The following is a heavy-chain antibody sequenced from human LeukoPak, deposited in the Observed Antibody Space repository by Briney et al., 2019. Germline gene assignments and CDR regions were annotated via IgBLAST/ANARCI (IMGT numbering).Heavy chain of an antibody. CDR1: GFTFSYYA. CDR3: ARDWPTIAAAGTIPEYFQH. V-gene: IGHV3-23*01. D-gene: IGHD6-13*01. J-gene: IGHJ1*01. Sequence: GGSLRLSCAASGFTFSYYAMNWVRQAPGKGLEWVSNISDSGGSTYYADSVKGRFTISRDNSKNTLYLQMNSLRAEDTAVYYCARDWPTIAAAGTIPEYFQHWGQGTLVTVSS. CDR2: ISDSGGST.